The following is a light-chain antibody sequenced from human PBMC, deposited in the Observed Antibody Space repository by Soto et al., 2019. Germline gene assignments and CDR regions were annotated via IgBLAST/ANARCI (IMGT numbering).Light chain of an antibody. CDR1: QSLSSNY. J-gene: IGKJ2*01. CDR3: QQYGSSSYT. CDR2: GAS. Sequence: EIVLTQSPGTLSLSPGERATLSCRASQSLSSNYLAWYQQKPGQAPRLLIYGASNRATGIPDRFSGSGSGIDFTLTISRLGPEDFAVYYCQQYGSSSYTFGQGTKLEIK. V-gene: IGKV3-20*01.